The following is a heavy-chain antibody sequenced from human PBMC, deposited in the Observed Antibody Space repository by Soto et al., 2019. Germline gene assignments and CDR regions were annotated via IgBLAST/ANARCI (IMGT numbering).Heavy chain of an antibody. J-gene: IGHJ4*02. CDR1: GGSISSGGYY. CDR3: AREYCSGGTCWYYFDY. CDR2: IYYSGST. D-gene: IGHD2-15*01. Sequence: QVQLQESGPGLVKPSQTLSLTCTVSGGSISSGGYYWSWIRQHPGKCLEWIGYIYYSGSTYYNPSLKSRVTISVDTSKNQFSLKLSSVTAADTAVYYCAREYCSGGTCWYYFDYWGQGTLVTVSS. V-gene: IGHV4-31*03.